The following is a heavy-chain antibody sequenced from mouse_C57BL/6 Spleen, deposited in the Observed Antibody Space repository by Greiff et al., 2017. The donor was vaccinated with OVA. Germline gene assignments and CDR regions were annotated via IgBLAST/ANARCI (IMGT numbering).Heavy chain of an antibody. J-gene: IGHJ2*01. V-gene: IGHV1-54*01. D-gene: IGHD2-1*01. CDR1: GYAFTNYL. Sequence: VKLMESGAELVRPGTSVKVSCKASGYAFTNYLIEWVKQRPGQGLEWIGVINPGSGGTNYNEKFKGKATLTADKSSSTAYMQLSSLTSEDSAVYFCARSLYGTFDYWGQGTTLTVSS. CDR3: ARSLYGTFDY. CDR2: INPGSGGT.